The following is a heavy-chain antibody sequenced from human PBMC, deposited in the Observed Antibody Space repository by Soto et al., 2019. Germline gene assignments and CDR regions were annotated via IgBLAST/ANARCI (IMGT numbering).Heavy chain of an antibody. CDR2: INHSGST. V-gene: IGHV4-34*01. CDR3: ASSVTGGVFDY. J-gene: IGHJ4*02. CDR1: GGSFSGYY. Sequence: SATLSLTCAVYGGSFSGYYWSWIRQPPGKGLEWIGEINHSGSTNYNPSLKSRVTISVDTSKNQFSLKLSSVTAADTAVYYCASSVTGGVFDYWGQGTLVTVSS. D-gene: IGHD2-8*02.